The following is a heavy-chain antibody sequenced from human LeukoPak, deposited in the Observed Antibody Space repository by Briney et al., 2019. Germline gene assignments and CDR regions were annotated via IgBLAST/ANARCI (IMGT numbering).Heavy chain of an antibody. J-gene: IGHJ4*02. CDR1: GFTFSSSA. V-gene: IGHV3-23*01. CDR3: AKSGYNRFDY. CDR2: ISGSGSGSST. D-gene: IGHD5-24*01. Sequence: PGGSLRLSCAASGFTFSSSAMSWVRQAPGKGLEWVSTISGSGSGSSTYYADSVKGRFTISRHNSKNTLYLQMSSLRAEDTAVYYCAKSGYNRFDYWGQGTLVTVST.